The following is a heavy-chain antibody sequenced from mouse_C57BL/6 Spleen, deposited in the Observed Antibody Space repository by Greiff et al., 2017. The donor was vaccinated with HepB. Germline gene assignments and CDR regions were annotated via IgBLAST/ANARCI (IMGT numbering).Heavy chain of an antibody. CDR2: IYPGDGDT. Sequence: VKLMESGAELVKPGASVKISCKASGYAFSSYWMNWVKQRPGKGLEWIGQIYPGDGDTNYNGKFKGKATLTADKSSSTAYMQLSSLTSEDSAVYFCAREMGFAYWGQGTLVTVSA. V-gene: IGHV1-80*01. CDR3: AREMGFAY. CDR1: GYAFSSYW. J-gene: IGHJ3*01.